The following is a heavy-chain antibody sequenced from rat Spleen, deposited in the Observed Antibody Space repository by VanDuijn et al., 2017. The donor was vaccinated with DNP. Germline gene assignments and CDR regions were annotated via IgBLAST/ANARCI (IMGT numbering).Heavy chain of an antibody. CDR2: INADGGST. Sequence: EGQLVESGGGLVQPGNSLKLSCTASGFTFSDYSMAWVLQAPMKGLEWVASINADGGSTSYSDSVKGRFTISRDNVKSTLYLQMDSLRSEDTATYYCTTGHATGVTYYWGRGVMVTVSS. V-gene: IGHV5S10*01. CDR3: TTGHATGVTYY. CDR1: GFTFSDYS. D-gene: IGHD1-1*01. J-gene: IGHJ2*01.